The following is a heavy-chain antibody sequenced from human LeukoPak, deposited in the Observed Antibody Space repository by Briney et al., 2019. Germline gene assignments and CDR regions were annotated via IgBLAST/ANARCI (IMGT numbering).Heavy chain of an antibody. CDR1: GYIFSNYG. D-gene: IGHD3-22*01. J-gene: IGHJ4*02. CDR2: ISGYNGNT. CDR3: ARDLTHRRNYDSSGYQIVPAF. Sequence: GASVKVSCKSSGYIFSNYGISWVRQAPGQGLEWMGWISGYNGNTKYTQKVQGRVTMTTDTSTSTAYMELRNLRSDDTAVYYCARDLTHRRNYDSSGYQIVPAFWGQGTLVTVSP. V-gene: IGHV1-18*01.